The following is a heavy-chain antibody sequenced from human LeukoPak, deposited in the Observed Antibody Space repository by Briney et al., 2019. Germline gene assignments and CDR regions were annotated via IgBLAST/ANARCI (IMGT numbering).Heavy chain of an antibody. Sequence: GGSLRLSCAASGFTSSSYTMSWVRQAPGKGLEWVSTITTSDGNTYYADSVKGRFAVSRDNSKNTLFLQMNSLRAEDTAVYYCAKDGGLWVSAHWGDSWGRGTLVTVSS. D-gene: IGHD7-27*01. J-gene: IGHJ4*02. CDR2: ITTSDGNT. CDR1: GFTSSSYT. V-gene: IGHV3-23*01. CDR3: AKDGGLWVSAHWGDS.